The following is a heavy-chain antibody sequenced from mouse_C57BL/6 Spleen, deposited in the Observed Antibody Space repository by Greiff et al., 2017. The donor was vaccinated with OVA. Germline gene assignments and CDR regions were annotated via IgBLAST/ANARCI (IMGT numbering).Heavy chain of an antibody. V-gene: IGHV14-1*01. CDR1: GFNIKDYY. Sequence: EVQLQQSGAELVRPGASVKLSCTASGFNIKDYYMHWVKQRPEQGLEWIGRIDPEDGDTEYAPKFPGKATMTADTSSNTAYLQLSSLTSEDTAVYYCPLYYDYDGFAYWGQGTLVTVSA. CDR3: PLYYDYDGFAY. CDR2: IDPEDGDT. J-gene: IGHJ3*01. D-gene: IGHD2-4*01.